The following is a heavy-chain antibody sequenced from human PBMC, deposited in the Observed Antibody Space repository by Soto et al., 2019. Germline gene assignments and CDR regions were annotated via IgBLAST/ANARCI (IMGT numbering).Heavy chain of an antibody. V-gene: IGHV1-18*01. CDR1: GYTFSAYG. J-gene: IGHJ4*02. D-gene: IGHD3-22*01. CDR3: ARVEDYFDSSGYAH. CDR2: ISAYNDNT. Sequence: ASVKVSCKASGYTFSAYGIAWVRQAPGQGLEWMGWISAYNDNTYYAHNLQGRVTMTIDTSTSTGYMEMRSLRFDATAVYYCARVEDYFDSSGYAHWGQGTLVTVSS.